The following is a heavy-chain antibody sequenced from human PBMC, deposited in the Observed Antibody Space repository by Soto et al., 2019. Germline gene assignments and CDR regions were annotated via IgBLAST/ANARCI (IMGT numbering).Heavy chain of an antibody. CDR3: ARLKRARTYYYDSSGSQRAFDI. V-gene: IGHV4-59*01. D-gene: IGHD3-22*01. CDR1: GGSISRNY. Sequence: SETLSLTCTVCGGSISRNYWSWIRQHPGRGLEWVGYSYYSGSTNYNPSLKSLVTISVDTSKNQFSLKLSSGTSADTAVYYCARLKRARTYYYDSSGSQRAFDIRGQGTMVTVSS. J-gene: IGHJ3*02. CDR2: SYYSGST.